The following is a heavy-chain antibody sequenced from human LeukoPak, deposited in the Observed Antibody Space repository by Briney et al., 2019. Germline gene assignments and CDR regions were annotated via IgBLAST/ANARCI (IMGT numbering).Heavy chain of an antibody. Sequence: SETLSLTCAVYGGSFSGYYWSWIRQPAGKGLEWIGRIYTSGSTNYNPSLKSRVTISVDTSKNQFSLKLSSVTAADTAVYYCARVGYSSSTGWFDPWGQGTLVTVSS. CDR1: GGSFSGYY. V-gene: IGHV4-59*10. CDR3: ARVGYSSSTGWFDP. D-gene: IGHD6-13*01. CDR2: IYTSGST. J-gene: IGHJ5*02.